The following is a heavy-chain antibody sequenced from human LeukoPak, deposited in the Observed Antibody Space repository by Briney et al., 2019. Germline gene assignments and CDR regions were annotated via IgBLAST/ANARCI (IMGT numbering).Heavy chain of an antibody. V-gene: IGHV3-33*01. Sequence: GGSLRLSCAASGFTFSSYGMHWVRQAPGKGLEWVAVIWYDGSNKYYADSVKGRFTISRDSSKNTLYLQMNSLRAEDTAVYYCARDRVRGLFDYWGQGTLVTVSS. CDR3: ARDRVRGLFDY. CDR1: GFTFSSYG. J-gene: IGHJ4*02. D-gene: IGHD3-10*01. CDR2: IWYDGSNK.